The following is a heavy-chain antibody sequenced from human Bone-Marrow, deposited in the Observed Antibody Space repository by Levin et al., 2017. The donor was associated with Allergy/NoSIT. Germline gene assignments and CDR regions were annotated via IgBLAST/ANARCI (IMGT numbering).Heavy chain of an antibody. CDR3: ARVVTAGVYRGYFAL. J-gene: IGHJ2*01. V-gene: IGHV3-13*01. CDR2: IANTGDPNYKTGYT. D-gene: IGHD2-21*02. Sequence: TGESLKISCAASGFTFSNYDMHWVRRATGKPLEWVSAIANTGDPNYKTGYTYYIDSVQGRFIISREDAKNSWYLQMNSLRAGDTAVYYCARVVTAGVYRGYFALWGRGTLVTVSS. CDR1: GFTFSNYD.